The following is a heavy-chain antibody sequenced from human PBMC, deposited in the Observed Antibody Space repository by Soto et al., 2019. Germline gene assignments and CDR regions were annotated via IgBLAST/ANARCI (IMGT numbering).Heavy chain of an antibody. V-gene: IGHV4-30-4*01. CDR3: ARGRYCLTGRCFPNWFDS. J-gene: IGHJ5*01. CDR1: GDSIATVDYF. Sequence: SETLSLTCSVSGDSIATVDYFLAWIRQPPGQALEYIGYIYKSTTTYYNPSFESRAAISLDTSKSQFSLNVTSVTAADTAVYFCARGRYCLTGRCFPNWFDSWGQGTLVTVSS. CDR2: IYKSTTT. D-gene: IGHD2-15*01.